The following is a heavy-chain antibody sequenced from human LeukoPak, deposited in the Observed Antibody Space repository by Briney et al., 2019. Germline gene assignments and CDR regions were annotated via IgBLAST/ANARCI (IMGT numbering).Heavy chain of an antibody. Sequence: VGSLRLSCAASGFTFSSYVMSWVRQAPGKGVEWVSGLTASGGSTYYADSVKGRFTISRDNSKNTLYLQMNSLRAEDTAVYYCAKGTMTTMTPWDYWGQGTLVTVSS. CDR3: AKGTMTTMTPWDY. V-gene: IGHV3-23*01. CDR2: LTASGGST. J-gene: IGHJ4*02. D-gene: IGHD4-17*01. CDR1: GFTFSSYV.